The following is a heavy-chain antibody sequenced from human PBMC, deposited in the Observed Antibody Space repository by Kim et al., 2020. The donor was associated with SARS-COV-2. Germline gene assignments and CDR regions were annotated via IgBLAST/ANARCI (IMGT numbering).Heavy chain of an antibody. CDR2: FDPEDGET. CDR1: GYTLTELS. Sequence: ASVKVSCKVSGYTLTELSMHWVRQAPGKGLEWMGGFDPEDGETIYAQKFQGRVTMTEDTSTDTAYMELNSLRSEDTAVYYCATARTNYYDFWSGYSIFPDKHPTNYYYYGMDVWGQGTTVTVSS. J-gene: IGHJ6*02. CDR3: ATARTNYYDFWSGYSIFPDKHPTNYYYYGMDV. D-gene: IGHD3-3*01. V-gene: IGHV1-24*01.